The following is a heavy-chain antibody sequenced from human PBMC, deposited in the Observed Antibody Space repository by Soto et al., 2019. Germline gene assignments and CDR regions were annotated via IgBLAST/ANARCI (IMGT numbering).Heavy chain of an antibody. Sequence: QVQLVQSGAEVKKPGSSVKVSCKASGGSFSSYAINWVRQAPGQGLEWMGGIIPIFGTADYAQNFQGRVTISADESTSTAYMELSSLRSEDTAVHYCARGVSGGYTCLDYWGQGTLVTVSS. D-gene: IGHD3-22*01. J-gene: IGHJ4*02. V-gene: IGHV1-69*01. CDR1: GGSFSSYA. CDR2: IIPIFGTA. CDR3: ARGVSGGYTCLDY.